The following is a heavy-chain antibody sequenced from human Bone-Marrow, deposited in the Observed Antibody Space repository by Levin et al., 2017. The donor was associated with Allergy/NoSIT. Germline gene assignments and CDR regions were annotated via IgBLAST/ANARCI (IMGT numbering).Heavy chain of an antibody. Sequence: GESLKISCAASGFTFSDYYMSWIRQAPGKGLEWVSYISSSGSTIYYADSVKGRFTISRDNAKNSLYLQMNSLRAEDTAVYYCARDRELLVVPAALLYWGQGTLVTVSS. CDR2: ISSSGSTI. J-gene: IGHJ4*02. CDR1: GFTFSDYY. CDR3: ARDRELLVVPAALLY. V-gene: IGHV3-11*01. D-gene: IGHD2-2*01.